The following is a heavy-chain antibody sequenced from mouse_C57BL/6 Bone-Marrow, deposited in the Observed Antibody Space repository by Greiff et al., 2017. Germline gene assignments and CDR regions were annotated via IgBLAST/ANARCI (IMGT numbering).Heavy chain of an antibody. CDR3: ARAPGVVALDY. Sequence: VQLQQSGAELARPGASVKLSCKASGYTFTSYGISWVKQRTGQGLEWIGEIYPRSGNTYYNEKFKGKATLTADKSSSTAYMVLRSLTSEDSAVYFCARAPGVVALDYWGQGTTLTVSS. J-gene: IGHJ2*01. D-gene: IGHD1-1*01. V-gene: IGHV1-81*01. CDR2: IYPRSGNT. CDR1: GYTFTSYG.